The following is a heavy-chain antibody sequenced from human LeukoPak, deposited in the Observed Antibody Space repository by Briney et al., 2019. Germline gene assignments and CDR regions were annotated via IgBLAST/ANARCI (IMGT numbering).Heavy chain of an antibody. V-gene: IGHV1-69*04. CDR1: GGTFSSCT. D-gene: IGHD1-26*01. J-gene: IGHJ4*02. Sequence: SVKVSCKASGGTFSSCTISWVRQAPGQGLEWMGRIIPILGIANYAQKFQGRVTITADKSTSTAYTELSSLRSENTAVYYCARDSGGSYYRSTPYWGQGTLVTVSS. CDR3: ARDSGGSYYRSTPY. CDR2: IIPILGIA.